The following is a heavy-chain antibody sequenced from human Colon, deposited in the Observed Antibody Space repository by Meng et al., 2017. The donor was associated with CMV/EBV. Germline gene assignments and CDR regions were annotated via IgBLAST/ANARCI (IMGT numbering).Heavy chain of an antibody. CDR2: INEDGRTI. Sequence: GGSLRLSCVASGFTFSNYWMSWVRQAPGKGLEWVANINEDGRTIYFVDSLKGRFTISRDNAKNSLYLQMNSLRAEDTAVYYCARDGCSVWGQGTTVTVSS. J-gene: IGHJ6*02. D-gene: IGHD4/OR15-4a*01. V-gene: IGHV3-7*01. CDR3: ARDGCSV. CDR1: GFTFSNYW.